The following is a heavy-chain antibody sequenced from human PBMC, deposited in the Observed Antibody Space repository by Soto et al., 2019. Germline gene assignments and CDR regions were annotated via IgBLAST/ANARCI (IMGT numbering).Heavy chain of an antibody. Sequence: QVQLVQSGAEGKKPGASVKFSCKASGYTFTSYAMHWVRQAPGQRLEWMGWINAGNGNTKYSQKFQGRVTITRDTSASTAYMELSSLRSEDTAVYYCAAVYGSGSYSPNFDYWGQGTLVTVSS. D-gene: IGHD3-10*01. CDR2: INAGNGNT. CDR1: GYTFTSYA. CDR3: AAVYGSGSYSPNFDY. J-gene: IGHJ4*02. V-gene: IGHV1-3*01.